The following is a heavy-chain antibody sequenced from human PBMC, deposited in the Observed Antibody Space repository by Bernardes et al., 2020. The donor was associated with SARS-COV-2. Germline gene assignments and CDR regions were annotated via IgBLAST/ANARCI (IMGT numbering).Heavy chain of an antibody. J-gene: IGHJ3*02. Sequence: GWSLRLSCAVSGFTFRSYSMTWVRQAPGKGLEWVANINEDGSEIKYVDSVKGRFTISRDNAKNSLYVQVNSLRVEDTAVYYCVRARAFDIWGQGTMVTVSS. CDR3: VRARAFDI. CDR1: GFTFRSYS. CDR2: INEDGSEI. V-gene: IGHV3-7*01.